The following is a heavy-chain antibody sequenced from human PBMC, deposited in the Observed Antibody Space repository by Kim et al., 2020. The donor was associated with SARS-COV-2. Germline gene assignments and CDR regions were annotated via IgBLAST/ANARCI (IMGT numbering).Heavy chain of an antibody. D-gene: IGHD1-1*01. CDR3: ARGLSRLDLDPI. J-gene: IGHJ4*02. V-gene: IGHV1-8*01. Sequence: GYAQKFQGRVTMTRNTSISTAYMELSSLRSEDTAVYYCARGLSRLDLDPIWGQGTLVTVSS.